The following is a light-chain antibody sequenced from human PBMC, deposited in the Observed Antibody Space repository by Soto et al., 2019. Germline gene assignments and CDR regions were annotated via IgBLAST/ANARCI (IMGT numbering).Light chain of an antibody. J-gene: IGKJ4*01. CDR1: QSVFTS. Sequence: EIVLTQSPATLSLSPGERATLSCRASQSVFTSLAWFQQKPGQAPRLLIYGASTRATGIPARFSGGGSETDFTLTISSLQSEDFAVYYCQQYHNWPPLTFGGGTKVEIK. CDR3: QQYHNWPPLT. CDR2: GAS. V-gene: IGKV3-15*01.